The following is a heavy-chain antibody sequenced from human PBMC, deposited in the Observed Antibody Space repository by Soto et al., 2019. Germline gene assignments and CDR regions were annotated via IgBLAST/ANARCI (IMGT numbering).Heavy chain of an antibody. V-gene: IGHV3-72*01. J-gene: IGHJ4*02. D-gene: IGHD3-10*01. CDR1: GFTFGDHY. CDR3: TVWGSGNDFGAA. Sequence: EVQLVESGGGLVQPGGSLRLSCAASGFTFGDHYMDWVRQAPGKGLEWVGRSKNKADSYTTEYAASGKGRFTISRDGSKNSLFLQMNSLKTEDTAVYYCTVWGSGNDFGAAWGQGILVTVSS. CDR2: SKNKADSYTT.